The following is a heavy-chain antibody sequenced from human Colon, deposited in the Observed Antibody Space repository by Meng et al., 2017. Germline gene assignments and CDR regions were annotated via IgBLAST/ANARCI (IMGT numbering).Heavy chain of an antibody. J-gene: IGHJ4*02. CDR1: GGSVSSGTYY. CDR2: IYYSGTT. CDR3: ARVRIYGLSDY. D-gene: IGHD4-17*01. Sequence: VQLQESGPGLVRPSETLSLTCTVSGGSVSSGTYYWSWIRQPPGKGLEWIGCIYYSGTTNYNPSLKSRVTISVDTSKNQFSLKLSSVTPADTAVYYCARVRIYGLSDYWGQGTLVTVSS. V-gene: IGHV4-61*01.